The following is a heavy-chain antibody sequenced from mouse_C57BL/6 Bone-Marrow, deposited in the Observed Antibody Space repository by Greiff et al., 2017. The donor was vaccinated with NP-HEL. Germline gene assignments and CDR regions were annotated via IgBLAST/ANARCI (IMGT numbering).Heavy chain of an antibody. V-gene: IGHV5-16*01. CDR3: ARPYYGSSYEDY. Sequence: EVKVVESEGGLVQPGSSMKLSCTASGFTFSDYYMAWVRQVPEKGLEWVANINYDGSSTYYLDSLKSRFIISRDNAKNILYLQMSSLKSEDTATYYCARPYYGSSYEDYWGQGTTLTVSS. D-gene: IGHD1-1*01. CDR2: INYDGSST. J-gene: IGHJ2*01. CDR1: GFTFSDYY.